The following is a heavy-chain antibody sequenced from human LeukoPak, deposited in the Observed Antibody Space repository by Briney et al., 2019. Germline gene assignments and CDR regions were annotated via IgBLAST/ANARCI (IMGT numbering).Heavy chain of an antibody. J-gene: IGHJ3*02. D-gene: IGHD3-10*01. V-gene: IGHV4-59*01. CDR1: GGSISSYY. Sequence: SETLSLTCTVSGGSISSYYWSWIRQPPGKGLEWIGYIYYSGSTNYNPSLKSRVTISVDTSKNQFSLKLSSVTAADTAVYYCARDGPYYSAFDIWGQGTMVTVSS. CDR2: IYYSGST. CDR3: ARDGPYYSAFDI.